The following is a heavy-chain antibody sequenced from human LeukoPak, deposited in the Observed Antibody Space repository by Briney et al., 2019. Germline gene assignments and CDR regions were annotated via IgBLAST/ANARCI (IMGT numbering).Heavy chain of an antibody. V-gene: IGHV4-59*01. J-gene: IGHJ4*02. CDR1: GGSISNYY. Sequence: SETLSLTCTVSGGSISNYYWSWIRLPPGKGLEWLGYIHYSGSTNYNPSLKSRVTISVDTSENQFSLRLSSVTAADTAVYYCARYSAVVTPAGFDYWGQGALVTVSS. D-gene: IGHD4-23*01. CDR2: IHYSGST. CDR3: ARYSAVVTPAGFDY.